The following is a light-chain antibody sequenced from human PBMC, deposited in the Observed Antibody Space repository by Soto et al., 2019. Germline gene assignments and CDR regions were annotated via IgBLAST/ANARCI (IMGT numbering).Light chain of an antibody. CDR3: QQYNNWPPRT. J-gene: IGKJ2*01. Sequence: EIVMTQSPVTLSVSPGERATLSCRASQSVSNHLAWYQQKPGQAPRLLIYGASTRAIGIPARFSGSGSGTEFTLTISRLQSEDFAVYYCQQYNNWPPRTFGQGTKLEIK. V-gene: IGKV3-15*01. CDR2: GAS. CDR1: QSVSNH.